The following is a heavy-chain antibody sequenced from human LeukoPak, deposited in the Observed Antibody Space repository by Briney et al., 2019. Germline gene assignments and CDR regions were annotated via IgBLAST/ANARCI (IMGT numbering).Heavy chain of an antibody. D-gene: IGHD3-16*01. CDR3: ASWGAGGNS. CDR2: INPDGSGK. Sequence: GGSLRLSCEASGFTLSTYWMNWVRQVPGKGRDWVANINPDGSGKMYVDSVKGRFTIARDNADNSLSLQMNSLRAEDTAVYYCASWGAGGNSWGQGTLVTVSS. CDR1: GFTLSTYW. J-gene: IGHJ4*02. V-gene: IGHV3-7*01.